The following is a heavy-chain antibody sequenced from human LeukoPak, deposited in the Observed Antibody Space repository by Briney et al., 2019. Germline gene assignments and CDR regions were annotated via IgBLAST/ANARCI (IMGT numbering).Heavy chain of an antibody. V-gene: IGHV1-46*01. CDR1: GYTFTSYY. CDR3: ARALYSGSYYHWFDP. J-gene: IGHJ5*02. Sequence: ASVKVSCKASGYTFTSYYMHWVRQAPGQGLEWMGIINPSGGSTSYAQKFQGVVTMTRDTSSRTVYMELSSLRSEDTAVYYCARALYSGSYYHWFDPWGQGTLVTVSS. CDR2: INPSGGST. D-gene: IGHD1-26*01.